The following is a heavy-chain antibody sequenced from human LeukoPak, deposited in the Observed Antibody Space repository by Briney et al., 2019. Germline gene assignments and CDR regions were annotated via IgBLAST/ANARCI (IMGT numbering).Heavy chain of an antibody. V-gene: IGHV3-21*01. CDR3: TRDGIDYGDYFFDS. D-gene: IGHD4-17*01. CDR1: GFTFSNYI. J-gene: IGHJ4*02. Sequence: GGSLRLSCAASGFTFSNYIMNWVRQAPGKGLEWVSSVTSGSTYIYYADSVKGRFTISRDDAKDSLFLQMNSLRAADTAVYYCTRDGIDYGDYFFDSWGQGTLVTVSS. CDR2: VTSGSTYI.